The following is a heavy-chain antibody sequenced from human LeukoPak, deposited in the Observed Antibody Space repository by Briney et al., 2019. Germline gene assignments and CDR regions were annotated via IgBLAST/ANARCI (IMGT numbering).Heavy chain of an antibody. D-gene: IGHD3-10*01. J-gene: IGHJ5*02. Sequence: GASVKVSCKASGYTFTGYYMHWVRQAPGQGLEWMGWINPNSGGTNYAQKFQGRVTMTRDTSISTAYMGLSRLRSDDTAVYYCARDGKWGTTTYYYGSGSYSNWFDPWGQGTLVTVSS. CDR3: ARDGKWGTTTYYYGSGSYSNWFDP. CDR1: GYTFTGYY. CDR2: INPNSGGT. V-gene: IGHV1-2*02.